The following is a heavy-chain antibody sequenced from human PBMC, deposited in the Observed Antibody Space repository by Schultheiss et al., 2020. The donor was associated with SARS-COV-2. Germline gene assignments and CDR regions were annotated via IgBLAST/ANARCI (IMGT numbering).Heavy chain of an antibody. Sequence: GESLKISCAASGFTFSSYGMHWVRQAPGKGLVWVSAISGSGGSTYYADSVKGRFTISRDNSKNTLYLQMNSLRAEDTAVYYCAKGDLAVAGYFDYWGQGTLVTVSS. V-gene: IGHV3-23*01. D-gene: IGHD6-19*01. J-gene: IGHJ4*02. CDR1: GFTFSSYG. CDR2: ISGSGGST. CDR3: AKGDLAVAGYFDY.